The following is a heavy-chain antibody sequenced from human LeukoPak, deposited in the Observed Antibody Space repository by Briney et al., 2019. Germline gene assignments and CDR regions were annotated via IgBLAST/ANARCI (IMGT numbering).Heavy chain of an antibody. CDR1: GGSISSSSYY. CDR3: ARGYIVATIWDQSNFDY. CDR2: IYYSGST. V-gene: IGHV4-61*05. Sequence: SETLSLTCTVSGGSISSSSYYWGWIRQPPGKGLDWIGYIYYSGSTNYNPSLKSRATISVDTSKNQFSLKLSSVTAADTAVYYCARGYIVATIWDQSNFDYWGQGTLVTVSS. D-gene: IGHD5-12*01. J-gene: IGHJ4*02.